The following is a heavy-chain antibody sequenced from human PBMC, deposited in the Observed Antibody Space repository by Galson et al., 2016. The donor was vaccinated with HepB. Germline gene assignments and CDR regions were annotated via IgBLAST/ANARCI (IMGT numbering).Heavy chain of an antibody. V-gene: IGHV3-23*01. Sequence: SLRLSCAASGFTFRTYTMSWVRQAPGKGLEWVSGISGGGGSTYYADSVKGRLTISRDNPKNMVYLQIHSLRVEDTAVYFCAKDRYSGGGACSWSYFDLWGQGTLVIVTS. CDR3: AKDRYSGGGACSWSYFDL. CDR2: ISGGGGST. CDR1: GFTFRTYT. J-gene: IGHJ4*02. D-gene: IGHD2-15*01.